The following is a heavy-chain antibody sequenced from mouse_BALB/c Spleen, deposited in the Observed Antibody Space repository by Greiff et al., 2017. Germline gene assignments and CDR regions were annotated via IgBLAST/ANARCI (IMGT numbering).Heavy chain of an antibody. Sequence: QVQLQQSGAELAKPGASVKMSCKASGYTFTSYWMHWVKQRPGQGLEWIGYINPSTGYTEYNQKFKDKATLTADKSSSTAYMQLSSLTSEDSAVYYCAPYGSSPWFAYWGQGTLVTVSA. CDR3: APYGSSPWFAY. V-gene: IGHV1-7*01. CDR1: GYTFTSYW. D-gene: IGHD1-1*01. J-gene: IGHJ3*01. CDR2: INPSTGYT.